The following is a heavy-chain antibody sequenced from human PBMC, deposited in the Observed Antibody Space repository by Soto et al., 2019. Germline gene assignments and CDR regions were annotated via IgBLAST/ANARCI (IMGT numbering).Heavy chain of an antibody. Sequence: SQPLSLSCAISGVSVSGNSAACNWIRQSPSRGLEWLGRTYYRSKWYNDYAVSVKSRITINPDTSNNHFSLQLKSVTPEDTAIYDWGRDRYSSSRWFDSGGQGTTVTVSS. CDR1: GVSVSGNSAA. D-gene: IGHD3-22*01. CDR3: GRDRYSSSRWFDS. V-gene: IGHV6-1*01. CDR2: TYYRSKWYN. J-gene: IGHJ5*01.